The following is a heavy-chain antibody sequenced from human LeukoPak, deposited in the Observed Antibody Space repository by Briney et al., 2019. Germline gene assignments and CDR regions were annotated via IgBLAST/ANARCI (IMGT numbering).Heavy chain of an antibody. CDR1: GFTFSSYS. CDR2: ISSSSSYI. Sequence: GGSLRLSCAASGFTFSSYSMNWVRQAPGKGLEWVSCISSSSSYIYYADSVKGRFTISRDNAKNSLYLQMNSLRAEDTAVYYCARDEVTIFGVVTAEAFDIWGQGTMVTVSS. D-gene: IGHD3-3*01. J-gene: IGHJ3*02. CDR3: ARDEVTIFGVVTAEAFDI. V-gene: IGHV3-21*01.